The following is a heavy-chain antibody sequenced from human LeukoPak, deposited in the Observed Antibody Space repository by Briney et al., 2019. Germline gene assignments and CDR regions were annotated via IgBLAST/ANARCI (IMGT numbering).Heavy chain of an antibody. Sequence: RGSLRLSCAASGFTFSSYAMSWVRQAPGKGLEWVSAISGSGGSTYYADSVRGRFTISRDNSKNTLYLQMNSLRAEDTAVYYCAKATSGWYFDYWGQGTLVTVSS. CDR3: AKATSGWYFDY. V-gene: IGHV3-23*01. J-gene: IGHJ4*02. D-gene: IGHD6-19*01. CDR1: GFTFSSYA. CDR2: ISGSGGST.